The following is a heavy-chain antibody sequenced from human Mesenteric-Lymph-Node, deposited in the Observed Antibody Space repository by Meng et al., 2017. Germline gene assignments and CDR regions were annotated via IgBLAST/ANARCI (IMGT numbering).Heavy chain of an antibody. Sequence: GSLRLSCAVSGGSISSSHWWSWVRQPPGKGLEWIGEIWHTGGTNYNPSLKSRVTMSLDKSKNQFSLSLSSVTAADTAVYYCARDSSGWQQEDYWGQGTLVTVSS. D-gene: IGHD6-19*01. V-gene: IGHV4-4*02. CDR1: GGSISSSHW. CDR3: ARDSSGWQQEDY. CDR2: IWHTGGT. J-gene: IGHJ4*02.